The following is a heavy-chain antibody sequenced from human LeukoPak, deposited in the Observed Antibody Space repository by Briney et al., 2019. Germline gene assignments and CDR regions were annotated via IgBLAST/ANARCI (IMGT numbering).Heavy chain of an antibody. D-gene: IGHD6-13*01. CDR1: GFTFSSYG. CDR3: ASDAVAAGHNWFDP. J-gene: IGHJ5*02. V-gene: IGHV3-30*03. CDR2: ISYDGSNK. Sequence: GGSLRLSCAASGFTFSSYGMHWIRQAPGKGLEWVAVISYDGSNKYYADSVKGRFTISRDNAKNELYLQMNSLRAEDTAVYYCASDAVAAGHNWFDPWGQGTLVTVSS.